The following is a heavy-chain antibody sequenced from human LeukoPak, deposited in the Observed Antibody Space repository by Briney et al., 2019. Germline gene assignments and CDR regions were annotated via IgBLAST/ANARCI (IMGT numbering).Heavy chain of an antibody. Sequence: SETLSLTCTVSGGSISSGDYYWSWIRQPPGKGLEWIGYTYYSGSTYYNPSLKSRVTISVDTSKNQFSLKLSSVTAADTAVYYCARDPGVGATTLDYWGQGTLVTVSS. V-gene: IGHV4-30-4*01. CDR3: ARDPGVGATTLDY. J-gene: IGHJ4*02. CDR2: TYYSGST. CDR1: GGSISSGDYY. D-gene: IGHD1-26*01.